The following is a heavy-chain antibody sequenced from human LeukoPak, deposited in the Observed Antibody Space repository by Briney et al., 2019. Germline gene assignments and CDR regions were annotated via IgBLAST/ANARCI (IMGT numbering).Heavy chain of an antibody. CDR3: AKDRRPNYYDSSGYFVY. CDR1: GFTFDDYA. D-gene: IGHD3-22*01. J-gene: IGHJ4*02. CDR2: ISWNSGSI. V-gene: IGHV3-9*01. Sequence: GRSLRLSCAASGFTFDDYAMHWVRHAPGKGLEWVSGISWNSGSIGYADSVKGRFTISRDNAKNSLYLQMNSLRAEDTDLYYCAKDRRPNYYDSSGYFVYWGQGTLVTVSS.